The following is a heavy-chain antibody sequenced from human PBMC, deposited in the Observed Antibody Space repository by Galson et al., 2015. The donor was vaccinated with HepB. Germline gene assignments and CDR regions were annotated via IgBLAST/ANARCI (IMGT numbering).Heavy chain of an antibody. CDR3: ARAAGVGYCSSTSCYYGAYYFDY. CDR2: INAGNGNT. Sequence: SVKVSCKASGYTFTSYAMHWVRQAPGQRLEWMGWINAGNGNTKYSQKFQGRVTITRDTSASTAYMELSSLRSEDTAVYYCARAAGVGYCSSTSCYYGAYYFDYWGQGTLVTVSS. D-gene: IGHD2-2*01. V-gene: IGHV1-3*01. CDR1: GYTFTSYA. J-gene: IGHJ4*02.